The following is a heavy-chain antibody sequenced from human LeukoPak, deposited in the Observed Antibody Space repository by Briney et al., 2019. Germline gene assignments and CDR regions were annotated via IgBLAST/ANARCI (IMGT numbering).Heavy chain of an antibody. CDR2: IYSGGST. V-gene: IGHV3-53*04. CDR1: GFTVSSNY. J-gene: IGHJ3*02. Sequence: PGGSLRLSCAASGFTVSSNYMSWVRQAPGKGLEWVSVIYSGGSTYYADSVKGRLTISRHNSKNTLYLQMNSLRAEDTAVYYCARVGITFGGVIADDAFDIWGQGTMVTVSS. D-gene: IGHD3-16*02. CDR3: ARVGITFGGVIADDAFDI.